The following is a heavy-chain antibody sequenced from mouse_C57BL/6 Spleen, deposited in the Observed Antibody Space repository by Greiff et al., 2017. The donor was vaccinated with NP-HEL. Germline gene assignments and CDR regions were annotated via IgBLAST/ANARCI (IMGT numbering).Heavy chain of an antibody. CDR3: TTDYTRAMDY. D-gene: IGHD2-4*01. J-gene: IGHJ4*01. Sequence: VQLQQSGAELVRPGASVKLSCTASGFNIKDDYMHWVKQRPEQGLEWIGWIDPENGDTEYASKFQGKATITADTSSNTAYLQLSSLTSEDTSVYYCTTDYTRAMDYWGKGTSVTVSS. CDR2: IDPENGDT. V-gene: IGHV14-4*01. CDR1: GFNIKDDY.